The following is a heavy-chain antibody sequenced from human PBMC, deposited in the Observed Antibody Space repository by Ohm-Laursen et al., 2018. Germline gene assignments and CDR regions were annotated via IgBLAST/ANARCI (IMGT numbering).Heavy chain of an antibody. Sequence: SLRLSYAASVFTFSSYAMSWVRQAPGKGLEWVSAISGSGGSTYYADSVKGRFTISRDNSKNTLYLQMNSQRAEDTAVYYCAKDLASRIYSSGWLPYYFDYWGQGTLVTVSS. J-gene: IGHJ4*02. CDR1: VFTFSSYA. CDR3: AKDLASRIYSSGWLPYYFDY. CDR2: ISGSGGST. D-gene: IGHD6-19*01. V-gene: IGHV3-23*01.